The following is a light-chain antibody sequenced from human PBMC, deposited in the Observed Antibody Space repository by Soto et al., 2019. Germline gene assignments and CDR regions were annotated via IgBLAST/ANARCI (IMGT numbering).Light chain of an antibody. CDR3: QLYSISPPLT. V-gene: IGKV3-20*01. CDR2: GAS. CDR1: QTVRSSY. Sequence: EIVLTQSPGTLSLSPGERATLSCRASQTVRSSYLAWYQQKPGQAPRLLIYGASSRATGIPDRFSGGGSGTDFTLTISRLEPEDLSVYDCQLYSISPPLTFGGGTKVDIK. J-gene: IGKJ4*01.